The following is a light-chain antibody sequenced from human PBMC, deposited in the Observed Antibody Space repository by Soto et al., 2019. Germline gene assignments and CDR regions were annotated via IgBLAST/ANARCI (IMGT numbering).Light chain of an antibody. Sequence: EVVMTQSPATLSVSRGDGAALSCRASQGVGSNLAWYQQKPGQAPRLLIYGASSRATGIPDRFSGSGSGTDFTLTISRLEPEDFAVYYCQQYGSSPITFGQGTRLEIK. V-gene: IGKV3-20*01. CDR3: QQYGSSPIT. J-gene: IGKJ5*01. CDR2: GAS. CDR1: QGVGSN.